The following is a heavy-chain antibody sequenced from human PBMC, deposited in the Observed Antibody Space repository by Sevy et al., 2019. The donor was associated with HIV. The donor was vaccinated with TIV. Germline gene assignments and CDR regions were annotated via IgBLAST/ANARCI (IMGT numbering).Heavy chain of an antibody. Sequence: GSLRLSCEASGFTFSKYSMSWVRQAPGKGLEWVSTFSFGCGRINYADSVKGRFTISRDDSKNTLYLQMNSLRAEDTAVYYCAREGCTEPHDYWGQGTLVTVSS. CDR3: AREGCTEPHDY. V-gene: IGHV3-23*01. CDR2: FSFGCGRI. J-gene: IGHJ4*02. CDR1: GFTFSKYS.